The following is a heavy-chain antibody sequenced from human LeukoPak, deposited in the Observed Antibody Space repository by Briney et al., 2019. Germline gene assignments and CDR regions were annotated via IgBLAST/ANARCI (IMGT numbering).Heavy chain of an antibody. CDR3: ASLAGSSGWFLAPNDY. V-gene: IGHV3-30*02. CDR1: GFSFSGYG. D-gene: IGHD6-19*01. Sequence: GGSLRLSCAASGFSFSGYGMHWVRQAPGKGLERVAFIRYDGSNEYYADSVKGRFTISRDKSKNTLSLQMNGLRVEDAAVYYCASLAGSSGWFLAPNDYWGQGTLATVSS. J-gene: IGHJ4*02. CDR2: IRYDGSNE.